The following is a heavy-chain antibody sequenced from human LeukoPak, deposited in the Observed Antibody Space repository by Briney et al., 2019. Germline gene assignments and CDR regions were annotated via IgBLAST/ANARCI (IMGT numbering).Heavy chain of an antibody. CDR2: IYSGGST. Sequence: PGGSPRLSCAASGLTVSKNYMSWVRQAPGKGLESVSVIYSGGSTYYADSVRGRFAISRDNSKNTLYLQMNSLRVEDTAVYYCARVGGHWGQGTLVTVSS. V-gene: IGHV3-53*01. D-gene: IGHD3-10*01. J-gene: IGHJ4*02. CDR3: ARVGGH. CDR1: GLTVSKNY.